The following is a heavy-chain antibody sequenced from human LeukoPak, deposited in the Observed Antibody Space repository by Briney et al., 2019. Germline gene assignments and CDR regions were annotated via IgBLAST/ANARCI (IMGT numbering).Heavy chain of an antibody. J-gene: IGHJ6*03. CDR1: GGSISSYY. CDR3: ARAVGSGSFQTYYYYMDV. Sequence: PSETLSLTCTVPGGSISSYYWSWIRQPAGKGLEWVGRIYTSGSTNYNPSLKSRVTMSVDTSKNQFSLKLSYVTAADTAVYYCARAVGSGSFQTYYYYMDVWGRGTTVTVSS. D-gene: IGHD3-10*01. CDR2: IYTSGST. V-gene: IGHV4-4*07.